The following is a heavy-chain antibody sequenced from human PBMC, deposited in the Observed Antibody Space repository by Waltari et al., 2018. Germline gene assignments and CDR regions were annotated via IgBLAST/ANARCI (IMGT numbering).Heavy chain of an antibody. CDR1: GFTFSSYA. CDR2: ISGSGGST. CDR3: AKNWLVRYYFDY. V-gene: IGHV3-23*01. Sequence: EVQLLESGGGLVQPGGSLRLSCAASGFTFSSYAMSWVRQAPGKGLVWVSAISGSGGSTYYADSVKGRFTISRDNSKNTLYLQMNSLRAEDTAVYYCAKNWLVRYYFDYWGQGTLVTVSS. D-gene: IGHD6-19*01. J-gene: IGHJ4*02.